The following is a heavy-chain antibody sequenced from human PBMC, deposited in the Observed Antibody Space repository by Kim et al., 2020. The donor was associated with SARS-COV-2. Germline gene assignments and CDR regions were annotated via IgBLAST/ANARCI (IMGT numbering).Heavy chain of an antibody. J-gene: IGHJ6*02. D-gene: IGHD3-16*01. CDR3: ARSSFDYYYGLDV. Sequence: YSQKFQGRVTITRDTSASTAYMELSSLRSEDTAVYYCARSSFDYYYGLDVWGQGTTVTVSS. V-gene: IGHV1-3*01.